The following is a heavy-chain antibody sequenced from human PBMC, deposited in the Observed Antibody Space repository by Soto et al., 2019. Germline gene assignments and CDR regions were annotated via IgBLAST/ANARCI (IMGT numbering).Heavy chain of an antibody. CDR1: GDSVSSNTAA. CDR2: TYYRSNWRH. J-gene: IGHJ4*02. CDR3: ARGVAGSGFDL. V-gene: IGHV6-1*01. Sequence: SQTLSLPCAISGDSVSSNTAAWTWIRSSPSRGLEWLGRTYYRSNWRHDYAVSVKSRITVNPDTSKNHFSLQLNSVTPDDTAVYYCARGVAGSGFDLWGQGTLVTVSS. D-gene: IGHD6-19*01.